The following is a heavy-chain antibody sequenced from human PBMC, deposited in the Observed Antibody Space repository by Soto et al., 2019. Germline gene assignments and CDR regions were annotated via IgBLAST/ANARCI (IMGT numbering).Heavy chain of an antibody. D-gene: IGHD3-3*01. CDR1: GFTFTSSA. V-gene: IGHV1-58*01. Sequence: SVKVSCKAPGFTFTSSAVQWVRQARGQRLEWIGWIVVGSGNTNYAQKFQERVTITRDMSTSTAYMELSSLKSEDTAVYYCAAENVLRFLEWLPSSGMDVWGQGTTVTVSS. CDR3: AAENVLRFLEWLPSSGMDV. J-gene: IGHJ6*02. CDR2: IVVGSGNT.